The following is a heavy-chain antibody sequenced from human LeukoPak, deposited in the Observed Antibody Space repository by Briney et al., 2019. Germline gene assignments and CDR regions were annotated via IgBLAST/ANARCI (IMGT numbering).Heavy chain of an antibody. CDR3: ARGFYDSSAFDY. D-gene: IGHD3-22*01. CDR2: ISSSSSYI. Sequence: GGSLRLSCAASGFTFSSYSMDWVRQAPGKGLEWVSSISSSSSYIYYADSVKGRFTISRDNAKNSLYLQMNSLRAEDTAVYYCARGFYDSSAFDYWGQGTLVTVSS. V-gene: IGHV3-21*01. CDR1: GFTFSSYS. J-gene: IGHJ4*02.